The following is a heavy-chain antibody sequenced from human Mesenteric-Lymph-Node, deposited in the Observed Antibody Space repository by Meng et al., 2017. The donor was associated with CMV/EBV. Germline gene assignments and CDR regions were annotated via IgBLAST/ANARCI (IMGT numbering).Heavy chain of an antibody. J-gene: IGHJ4*02. CDR3: ARAWGRGAADPEAYFDY. CDR2: IRYDGSNK. V-gene: IGHV3-30*02. Sequence: GGSLRLSCAASGFTFSSYGMHWVRQAPGKGLEWVAFIRYDGSNKYYADSVKGRFTISRDNSKNTLYLQMNSLRAEDTAVYYCARAWGRGAADPEAYFDYWGQGTLVTVSS. CDR1: GFTFSSYG. D-gene: IGHD6-13*01.